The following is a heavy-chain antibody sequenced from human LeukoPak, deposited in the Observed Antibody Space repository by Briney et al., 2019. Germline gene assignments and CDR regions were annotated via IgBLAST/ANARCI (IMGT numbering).Heavy chain of an antibody. CDR3: ARDPSRGLYYFDH. J-gene: IGHJ4*02. CDR2: IYSGGSI. Sequence: GGSLRLSCAASGLIVSSNYMSWVRQAPGKGLEWVSVIYSGGSIYYADSVRGRFTISRDNSKNTLYLQMNSLRAEDTAVYYCARDPSRGLYYFDHWGQGTLVTVSS. CDR1: GLIVSSNY. V-gene: IGHV3-53*01. D-gene: IGHD3/OR15-3a*01.